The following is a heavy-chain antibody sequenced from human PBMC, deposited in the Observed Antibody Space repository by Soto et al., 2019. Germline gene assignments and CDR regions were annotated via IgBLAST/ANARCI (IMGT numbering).Heavy chain of an antibody. D-gene: IGHD3-22*01. CDR1: GFTFSSYA. CDR2: ISYDGSNK. CDR3: AGYYDSKRGGRAFDI. J-gene: IGHJ3*02. Sequence: GGSLRLSCAASGFTFSSYAMHWVRQAPGKGLEWVAVISYDGSNKYYADSVKGRFTISRDNSKNTLYLQMNSLRAEDTAVYYCAGYYDSKRGGRAFDIWGQGTMVTVSS. V-gene: IGHV3-30-3*01.